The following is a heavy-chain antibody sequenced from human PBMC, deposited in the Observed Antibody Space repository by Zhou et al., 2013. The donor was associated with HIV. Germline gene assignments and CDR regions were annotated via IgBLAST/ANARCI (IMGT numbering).Heavy chain of an antibody. Sequence: QVQLVQSGAEVKKPGSSVKVSCKASGGTFSSYAISWVRQAPGQGLEWMGKIIPILGTVNYAQKFQVRVTITADESTSTAYMELSSLTSDDTAVYYCARDPFRPQSRYVDYWSLLIPWGQGTLVTVSS. D-gene: IGHD3-3*01. CDR1: GGTFSSYA. CDR3: ARDPFRPQSRYVDYWSLLIP. J-gene: IGHJ4*02. CDR2: IIPILGTV. V-gene: IGHV1-69*11.